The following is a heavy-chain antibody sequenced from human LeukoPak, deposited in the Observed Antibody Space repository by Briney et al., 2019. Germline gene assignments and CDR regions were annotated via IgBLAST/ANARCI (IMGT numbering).Heavy chain of an antibody. J-gene: IGHJ4*02. D-gene: IGHD2-15*01. CDR1: GFTFSNAW. CDR3: SAGVGFSDFDY. CDR2: IKSKTDFGTR. Sequence: GGSLRLSCAASGFTFSNAWMSWVRQAPGKGLEWVGRIKSKTDFGTRDFAAPVKGRFTVSRDDSKNTLYLQMSSLRTEDTAVYYCSAGVGFSDFDYWGQGTLVTVSS. V-gene: IGHV3-15*01.